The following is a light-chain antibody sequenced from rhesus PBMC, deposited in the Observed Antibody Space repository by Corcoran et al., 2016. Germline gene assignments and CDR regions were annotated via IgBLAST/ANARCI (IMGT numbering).Light chain of an antibody. Sequence: DIQMTQSPSSLSASVGDTVTITCRASQGISSYINWFQQKPGKAPKLLIYAATTLQSGVPSRFSGNGSGTVFTLTISSLQPEGFATYYCQQYKRYPLTFGGGTKVEIK. V-gene: IGKV1-28*02. CDR1: QGISSY. J-gene: IGKJ4*01. CDR3: QQYKRYPLT. CDR2: AAT.